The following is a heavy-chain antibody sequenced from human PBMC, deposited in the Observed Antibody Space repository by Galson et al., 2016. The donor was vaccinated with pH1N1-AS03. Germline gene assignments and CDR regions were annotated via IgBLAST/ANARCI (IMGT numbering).Heavy chain of an antibody. Sequence: SVKVSCKASGGTFSNYAISWMRQAPGQGLEWMGGIHPIFGTPSYAQKFRGRLTITADHSTSAAYMELTSLTSEDTAVYYCAKDSPTNYNFWGGYYRAYGLDVWGQGTTVTVSS. V-gene: IGHV1-69*13. CDR1: GGTFSNYA. D-gene: IGHD3-3*01. CDR2: IHPIFGTP. CDR3: AKDSPTNYNFWGGYYRAYGLDV. J-gene: IGHJ6*02.